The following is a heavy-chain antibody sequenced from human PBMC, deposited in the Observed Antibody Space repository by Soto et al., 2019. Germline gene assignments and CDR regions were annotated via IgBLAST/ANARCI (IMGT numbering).Heavy chain of an antibody. D-gene: IGHD3-3*01. V-gene: IGHV3-23*01. J-gene: IGHJ4*02. CDR2: ISGSGGDT. Sequence: EVQLLESGGTLVQPGGSLRLSCVVSGFSFSSYAMGWVRQAPGKGLEWVSSISGSGGDTYYGDSVKGRFTISRDNSKNTLYLEANSLTAEDTAVYYCAKQPIIGVVTHYFAHWGQGTLVTVSS. CDR3: AKQPIIGVVTHYFAH. CDR1: GFSFSSYA.